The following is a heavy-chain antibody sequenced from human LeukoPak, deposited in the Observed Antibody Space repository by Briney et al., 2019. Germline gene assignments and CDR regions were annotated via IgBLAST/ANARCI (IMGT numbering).Heavy chain of an antibody. J-gene: IGHJ4*02. CDR2: IIPIRGIA. CDR1: GGTFSSYA. D-gene: IGHD1-7*01. CDR3: ARGPQIRWNSRYPFDY. V-gene: IGHV1-69*04. Sequence: ASVKVSCKASGGTFSSYAISWVRQAPGQGLEWMGNIIPIRGIANYAQKFQGRVTITADKSPSTDYMQLSSLRSEDTAVYYCARGPQIRWNSRYPFDYWGQGTLVTVSP.